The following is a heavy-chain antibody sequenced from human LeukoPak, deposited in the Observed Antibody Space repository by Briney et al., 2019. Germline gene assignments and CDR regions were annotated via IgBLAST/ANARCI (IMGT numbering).Heavy chain of an antibody. D-gene: IGHD6-19*01. CDR2: IWYDGSNK. V-gene: IGHV3-33*06. CDR1: GFTFSNYG. CDR3: AKEDSSSFDY. J-gene: IGHJ4*02. Sequence: PGRSLRLSCAASGFTFSNYGMHWVRQAPGKGLEWVAVIWYDGSNKYYADSVKGRFTISRDNSKNTLYLQMNSLRAEDTAVYYCAKEDSSSFDYWGQGTLVTVSS.